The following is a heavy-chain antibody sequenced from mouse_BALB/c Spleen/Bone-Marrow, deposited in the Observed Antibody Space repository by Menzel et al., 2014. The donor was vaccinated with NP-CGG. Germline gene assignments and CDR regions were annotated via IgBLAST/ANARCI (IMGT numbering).Heavy chain of an antibody. CDR2: ISTYYGNT. Sequence: VQGVESGPELVRPGVSVKISCKGSGYTFTDYAMHWVKRSHAKSLEWIGVISTYYGNTNYNQKFKGKATMTVDKSSSTAYMELARLTSEDSAIYYCARWLQAMDYWGQGTSVTVSS. D-gene: IGHD2-2*01. J-gene: IGHJ4*01. V-gene: IGHV1-67*01. CDR1: GYTFTDYA. CDR3: ARWLQAMDY.